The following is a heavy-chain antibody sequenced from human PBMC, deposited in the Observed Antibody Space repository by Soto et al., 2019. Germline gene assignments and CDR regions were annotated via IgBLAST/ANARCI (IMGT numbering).Heavy chain of an antibody. CDR3: AREGLTASFDY. Sequence: SETLSLTCNVSGGSISSGGYSWSWIRQPPGKGLEWIGFIYHSGSTYYNPSLKSRVTISVDRSKNQFSLKLSSVTAADTAVYYCAREGLTASFDYWGQGALVTVS. D-gene: IGHD7-27*01. J-gene: IGHJ4*02. V-gene: IGHV4-30-2*01. CDR1: GGSISSGGYS. CDR2: IYHSGST.